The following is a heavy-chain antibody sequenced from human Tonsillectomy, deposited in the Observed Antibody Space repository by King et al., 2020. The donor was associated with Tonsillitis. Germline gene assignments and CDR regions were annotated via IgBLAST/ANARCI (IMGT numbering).Heavy chain of an antibody. CDR1: GFTFSIYA. V-gene: IGHV3-23*04. CDR2: ISGRGGST. Sequence: VQLVESGGGLVQPGGSLRLSCAASGFTFSIYAMRWVRQAPGKGLEWVSGISGRGGSTYYADSVKGRFTISRDNSKNSLYLQMNSLRVEDTAVYYCVKGYCSSTSCHLGYFDYWGQGILVTVSS. J-gene: IGHJ4*02. D-gene: IGHD2-2*01. CDR3: VKGYCSSTSCHLGYFDY.